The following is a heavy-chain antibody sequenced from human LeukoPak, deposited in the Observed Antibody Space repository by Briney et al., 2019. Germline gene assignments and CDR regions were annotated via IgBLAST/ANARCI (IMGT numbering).Heavy chain of an antibody. D-gene: IGHD6-13*01. Sequence: PGRSLRLSCAASGFTFSSYGMHWVRQAPGKGLEWVAVIWYDGSNKYYADSVKGRFTISRDNSKNTLYLQMNSLRAEDTAVYYCAREEIAAAGQVAFDIWGQGTMVTVSS. CDR2: IWYDGSNK. V-gene: IGHV3-33*01. J-gene: IGHJ3*02. CDR1: GFTFSSYG. CDR3: AREEIAAAGQVAFDI.